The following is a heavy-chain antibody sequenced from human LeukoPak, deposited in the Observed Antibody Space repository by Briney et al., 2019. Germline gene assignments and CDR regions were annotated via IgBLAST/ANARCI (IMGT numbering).Heavy chain of an antibody. CDR2: IQYDGSNK. Sequence: GGSLRLSCAASGFTFSSYGMHWVRQAPGKGLEWVAFIQYDGSNKFYADSVKGRFTISRDNSKNTLYLQMNSLRAEDTAVYYCAKDLNQEVGATGGDYFDYWGQGTLVTVSS. V-gene: IGHV3-30*02. J-gene: IGHJ4*02. D-gene: IGHD1-26*01. CDR1: GFTFSSYG. CDR3: AKDLNQEVGATGGDYFDY.